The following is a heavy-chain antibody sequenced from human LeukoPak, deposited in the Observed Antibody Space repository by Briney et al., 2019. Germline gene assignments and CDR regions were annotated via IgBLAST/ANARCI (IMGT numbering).Heavy chain of an antibody. D-gene: IGHD5-24*01. CDR3: AGGAEVLRDGYPKGDGY. CDR1: GGTFSSYA. Sequence: SVTVSYKASGGTFSSYAISWVRQAPGQGLEGMGRIIPIHGIANYPQKFQGRVTITADKATSTAYMELSSQRREDPAVYYCAGGAEVLRDGYPKGDGYWGQGDLVTVSS. CDR2: IIPIHGIA. V-gene: IGHV1-69*04. J-gene: IGHJ4*02.